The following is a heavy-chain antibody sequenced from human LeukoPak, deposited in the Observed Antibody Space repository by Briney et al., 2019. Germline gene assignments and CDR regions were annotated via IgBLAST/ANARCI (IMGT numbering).Heavy chain of an antibody. CDR3: AKHNWNYDS. J-gene: IGHJ5*01. D-gene: IGHD1-1*01. Sequence: PGGSLRLSCAASGFTFDDYSMHWVRHAPGKGLEWVSLISGDGGTTYYADSVKGRFTNSRDNSKNSLYLQMSSLRTEDTALYYCAKHNWNYDSWGQGTLVTVSS. CDR1: GFTFDDYS. V-gene: IGHV3-43*02. CDR2: ISGDGGTT.